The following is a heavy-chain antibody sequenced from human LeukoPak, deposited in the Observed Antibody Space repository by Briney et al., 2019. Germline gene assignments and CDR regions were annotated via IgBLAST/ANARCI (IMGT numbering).Heavy chain of an antibody. Sequence: GRSLRLSCSASGFTFSLYAMNWVRQAPGKGLEWVAFISNDGRNDHYAASVKGRFTISRDNAKNTVYMQMNSLRDGDTAVYYCAKYSSSSNYYYGMDVWGQGTTVTVSS. V-gene: IGHV3-30*18. D-gene: IGHD6-13*01. CDR2: ISNDGRND. J-gene: IGHJ6*02. CDR1: GFTFSLYA. CDR3: AKYSSSSNYYYGMDV.